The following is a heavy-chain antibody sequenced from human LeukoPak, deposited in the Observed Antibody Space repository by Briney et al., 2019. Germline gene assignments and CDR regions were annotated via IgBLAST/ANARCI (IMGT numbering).Heavy chain of an antibody. CDR3: ARGGWVHYDILTGHYDY. CDR1: GYTFSSYG. V-gene: IGHV1-18*04. D-gene: IGHD3-9*01. J-gene: IGHJ4*02. Sequence: ASVKVSCKASGYTFSSYGITWVRQAPGQGLEWMGWISSYNGNTKYARSLQGRVTMTTDTSTGTAYMELRSLRSDDTAVYYCARGGWVHYDILTGHYDYWGQGTLVTVSS. CDR2: ISSYNGNT.